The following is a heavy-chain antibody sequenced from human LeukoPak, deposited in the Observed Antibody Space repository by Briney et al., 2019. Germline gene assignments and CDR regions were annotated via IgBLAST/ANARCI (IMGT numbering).Heavy chain of an antibody. D-gene: IGHD3-10*01. Sequence: GGSLRLSCAASAFTFSSYWMSWVRQAPGKGLEWVANIKQDGAEKYYVDSVKGRFTISRDNAKNSLYLQMNSLSAEDTAVYYCATMVTFDYWGQGTLVTVSS. CDR3: ATMVTFDY. CDR1: AFTFSSYW. CDR2: IKQDGAEK. V-gene: IGHV3-7*01. J-gene: IGHJ4*02.